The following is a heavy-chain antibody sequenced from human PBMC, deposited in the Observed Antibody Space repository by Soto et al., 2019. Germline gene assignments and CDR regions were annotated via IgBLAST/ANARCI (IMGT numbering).Heavy chain of an antibody. CDR3: AKGRYDFWSPYYFDS. V-gene: IGHV3-9*01. J-gene: IGHJ4*02. CDR1: GLNFDDFA. D-gene: IGHD3-3*01. Sequence: QSVGSLRLSCVDPGLNFDDFAMHWVRQAPGKGLEWVSGITWNSRVLAYADSVKGRFTISRDNARNSLYLQMDSLRDEDTALYYCAKGRYDFWSPYYFDSWGQGTLVTVSS. CDR2: ITWNSRVL.